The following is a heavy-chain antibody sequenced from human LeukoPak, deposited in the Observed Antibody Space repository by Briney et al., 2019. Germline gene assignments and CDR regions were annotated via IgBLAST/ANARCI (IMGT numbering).Heavy chain of an antibody. CDR1: GYTFTGYY. CDR2: INPNSGGT. D-gene: IGHD6-19*01. CDR3: ASGVGWTFDY. V-gene: IGHV1-2*02. Sequence: ASVKVSCKASGYTFTGYYTHWVRQAPGEGLEWMGWINPNSGGTNYAQRFQGRITMTRDTSISTAYMELSSLKSDDTAVYYCASGVGWTFDYWGQGTLVTVSS. J-gene: IGHJ4*02.